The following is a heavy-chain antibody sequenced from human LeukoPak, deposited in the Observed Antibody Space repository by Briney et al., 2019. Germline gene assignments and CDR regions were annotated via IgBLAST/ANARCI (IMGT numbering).Heavy chain of an antibody. CDR1: GYTFTSYD. V-gene: IGHV1-8*01. Sequence: ASVKLSCKASGYTFTSYDINWVRQATGQGLEWMGWMNPNSGNTGYAQKFQGRVTMTRNTSISTAYMELSSLRSEDTAVYYCARARLAARHSSPYYYYMDVWGKGTTVTVSS. J-gene: IGHJ6*03. D-gene: IGHD6-6*01. CDR3: ARARLAARHSSPYYYYMDV. CDR2: MNPNSGNT.